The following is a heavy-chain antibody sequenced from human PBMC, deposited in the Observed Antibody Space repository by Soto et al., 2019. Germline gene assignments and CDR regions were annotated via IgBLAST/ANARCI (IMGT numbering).Heavy chain of an antibody. J-gene: IGHJ5*02. V-gene: IGHV3-33*01. Sequence: PGGSLRLSCAASGFKFRNYPIHWVRQAPGKGLEWLAVIWFDGSKKYYADSVTGRFTISRDNSKNTVYLDMNSLTADDSGVFYCARAHTMMILDRFDPWGHGTLVTVSS. CDR3: ARAHTMMILDRFDP. D-gene: IGHD3-22*01. CDR2: IWFDGSKK. CDR1: GFKFRNYP.